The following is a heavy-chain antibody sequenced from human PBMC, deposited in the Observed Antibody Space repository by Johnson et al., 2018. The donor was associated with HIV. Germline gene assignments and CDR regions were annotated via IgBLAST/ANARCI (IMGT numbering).Heavy chain of an antibody. V-gene: IGHV3-66*01. D-gene: IGHD1-26*01. Sequence: VQLVESGGGLVPPGGSLRLSCAASGFQVSTNYMSWVRQAPGKGLQWVSVIYAAGTTYYADSVKGRFTISRDIYKNTIIRQMNSLRAEETAMYYCARDLLLVGAGDHYAFDIWGQGTMVTVSS. J-gene: IGHJ3*02. CDR3: ARDLLLVGAGDHYAFDI. CDR1: GFQVSTNY. CDR2: IYAAGTT.